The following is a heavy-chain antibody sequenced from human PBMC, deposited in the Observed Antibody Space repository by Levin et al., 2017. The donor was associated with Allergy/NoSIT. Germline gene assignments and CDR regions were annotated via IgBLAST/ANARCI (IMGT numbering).Heavy chain of an antibody. V-gene: IGHV1-69*13. CDR3: ARVPEGGSSGYFDY. J-gene: IGHJ4*02. CDR2: IIPIFGTA. Sequence: SVKVSCKASGGTFSSYAISWVRQAPGQGLEWMGGIIPIFGTANYAQKFQGRVTITADESTSTAYMELSSLRSEDTAVYYCARVPEGGSSGYFDYWGQGTLVTVSS. D-gene: IGHD3-22*01. CDR1: GGTFSSYA.